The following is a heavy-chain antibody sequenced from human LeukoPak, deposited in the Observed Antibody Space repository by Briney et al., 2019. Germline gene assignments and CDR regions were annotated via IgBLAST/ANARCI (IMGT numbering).Heavy chain of an antibody. D-gene: IGHD2-21*02. Sequence: PSETLSLTCTVSGYSISSGYYWGWIRPPPGKGLEWIGSIYHSGSTYYNPSLKSRVTISVDTSKNQFSLKLSSVTAADTAVYYCARDDHIVVVTAGEFDYWGQGTLVTVSS. CDR1: GYSISSGYY. V-gene: IGHV4-38-2*02. J-gene: IGHJ4*02. CDR3: ARDDHIVVVTAGEFDY. CDR2: IYHSGST.